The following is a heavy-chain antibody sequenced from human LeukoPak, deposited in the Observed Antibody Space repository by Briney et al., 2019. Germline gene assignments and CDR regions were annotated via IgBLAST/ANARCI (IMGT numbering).Heavy chain of an antibody. V-gene: IGHV4-34*01. CDR1: GGSFSGFY. CDR3: ARIGPILGAAWVDY. Sequence: SETLSLTCAVYGGSFSGFYWSWIRQPPGKGLEWIGEIHHSGSTNYNPSLKSRVTISVDTSKNQFSLKLSSVTAADTAVYYCARIGPILGAAWVDYWGQGTLVSVSS. J-gene: IGHJ4*02. D-gene: IGHD3-3*02. CDR2: IHHSGST.